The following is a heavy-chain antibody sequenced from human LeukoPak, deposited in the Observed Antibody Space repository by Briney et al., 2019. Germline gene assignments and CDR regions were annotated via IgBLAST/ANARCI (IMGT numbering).Heavy chain of an antibody. V-gene: IGHV1-46*01. CDR2: ISPSGGST. Sequence: GASVKVSCKVSGYTLTELSMHWVRQAPGQGPECMGVISPSGGSTTYAQKFQGRVTLTRDMSTSTDYLELSSLRSEDTAVYYCARDNSVRDEAWWFNPWGQGTLVTVSS. CDR1: GYTLTELS. CDR3: ARDNSVRDEAWWFNP. D-gene: IGHD5-24*01. J-gene: IGHJ5*02.